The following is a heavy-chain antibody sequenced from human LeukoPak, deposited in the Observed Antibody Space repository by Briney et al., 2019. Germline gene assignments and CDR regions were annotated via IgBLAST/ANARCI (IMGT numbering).Heavy chain of an antibody. CDR1: GFTLSTYG. CDR2: ISGSGGST. CDR3: AKVGGQLWFPGAYYYMDV. J-gene: IGHJ6*03. D-gene: IGHD5-18*01. V-gene: IGHV3-23*01. Sequence: VGSLRLSCAASGFTLSTYGMSSVRQAPGKGLVWGSAISGSGGSTYYADSVKGRFTISRDNSKTTLYLQMNSRRAEDTAVYYCAKVGGQLWFPGAYYYMDVWGKGTTVTISS.